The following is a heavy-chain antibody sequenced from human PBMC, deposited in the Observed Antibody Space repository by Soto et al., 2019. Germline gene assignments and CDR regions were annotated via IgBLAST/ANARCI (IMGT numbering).Heavy chain of an antibody. J-gene: IGHJ4*02. CDR2: VSANGRNT. V-gene: IGHV3-23*01. D-gene: IGHD3-22*01. CDR1: GFTFSSYA. Sequence: PGGSVRLSCAASGFTFSSYAMNWARQAPGKGLEWVSSVSANGRNTYYAGSVKGRLTVSRDKSKNALFLQLDSLRVEDTAIYYCAKDLSSLGWLALGAPFDSWGPGTLVTVSS. CDR3: AKDLSSLGWLALGAPFDS.